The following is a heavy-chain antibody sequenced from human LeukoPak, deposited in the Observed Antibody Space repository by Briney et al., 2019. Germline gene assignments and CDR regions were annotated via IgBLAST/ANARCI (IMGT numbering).Heavy chain of an antibody. CDR1: GFTFSEAW. D-gene: IGHD1-26*01. CDR3: TRVGTTWFHY. V-gene: IGHV3-15*01. J-gene: IGHJ4*02. CDR2: IKSRTESGTT. Sequence: PGGSLRLSCAASGFTFSEAWMSWVRQAPGKGLEWVGRIKSRTESGTTQYAAPVKGRFTISRDDSKETLYLQMNSLTTEDTAVYYCTRVGTTWFHYWGQGTLVTVSS.